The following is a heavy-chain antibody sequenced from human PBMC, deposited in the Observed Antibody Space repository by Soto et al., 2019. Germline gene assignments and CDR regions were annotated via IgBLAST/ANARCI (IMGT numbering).Heavy chain of an antibody. J-gene: IGHJ4*02. CDR1: GFTFSDYA. Sequence: VQLVESGGGVVQPGRSLRLSCAASGFTFSDYAMHWVRQAPGKGLEWVAVVSHDGRNTHYADSVKGRFTISRDSSKNTVSLEMTSLRAEDTAVYYGAKVGRQWMVTSGFNYWGQGALVTVSS. D-gene: IGHD6-19*01. V-gene: IGHV3-30*18. CDR2: VSHDGRNT. CDR3: AKVGRQWMVTSGFNY.